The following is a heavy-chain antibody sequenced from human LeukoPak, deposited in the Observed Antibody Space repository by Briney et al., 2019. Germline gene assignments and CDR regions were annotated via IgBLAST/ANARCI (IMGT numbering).Heavy chain of an antibody. CDR3: ARDRYCSGGSCLRSWFDP. Sequence: ASVKVSCKASGYTFTSYAMHWVRQAPGQRLEWMGWINAGNGNTKYSQKFQGRVTITSDTSASTAYMELSSLRSEDTAVYYCARDRYCSGGSCLRSWFDPWGQGTLVTVSS. CDR1: GYTFTSYA. J-gene: IGHJ5*02. CDR2: INAGNGNT. D-gene: IGHD2-15*01. V-gene: IGHV1-3*01.